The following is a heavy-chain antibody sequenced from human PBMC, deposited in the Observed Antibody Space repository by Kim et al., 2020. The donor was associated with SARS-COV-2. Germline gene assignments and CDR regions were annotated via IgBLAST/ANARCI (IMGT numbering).Heavy chain of an antibody. V-gene: IGHV3-30*18. CDR3: AKDRGYSDGGFDY. D-gene: IGHD5-18*01. CDR2: ISYDGSNK. J-gene: IGHJ4*02. Sequence: GGSLRLSCAASGFTFSSYGMHWVRQAPGKGLEWVAVISYDGSNKYYADSVKGRFTISRDNSKNTLYLQMNSLRAEDTAVYYCAKDRGYSDGGFDYWGQG. CDR1: GFTFSSYG.